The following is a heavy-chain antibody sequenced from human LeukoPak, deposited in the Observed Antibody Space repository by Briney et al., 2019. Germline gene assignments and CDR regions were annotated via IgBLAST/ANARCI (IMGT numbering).Heavy chain of an antibody. Sequence: GGSLRLSCAASGFTFSSYAMHWVRQAPGKGLEWVAAISGSGGSTYYADSVKGRFTISRDNSKNTLYLQMNSLRAEDTAVYYCAKIPSYYDILTGYYDSWGQETLVTVSS. CDR3: AKIPSYYDILTGYYDS. CDR1: GFTFSSYA. J-gene: IGHJ4*02. V-gene: IGHV3-23*01. D-gene: IGHD3-9*01. CDR2: ISGSGGST.